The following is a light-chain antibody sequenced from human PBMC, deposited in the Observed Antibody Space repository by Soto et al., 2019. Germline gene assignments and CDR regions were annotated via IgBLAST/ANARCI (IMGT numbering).Light chain of an antibody. CDR3: SSSAGIYHYLV. CDR1: SSDIGGYNS. Sequence: QSALTQPPSASGSPGQSVTISCTGTSSDIGGYNSVSWYQQNPGKAPRLMIYEVNKRPSGVPDRFSGSKSGYTASLTVSGLQTEDEAFYYCSSSAGIYHYLVFGGGTKLTVL. V-gene: IGLV2-8*01. CDR2: EVN. J-gene: IGLJ3*02.